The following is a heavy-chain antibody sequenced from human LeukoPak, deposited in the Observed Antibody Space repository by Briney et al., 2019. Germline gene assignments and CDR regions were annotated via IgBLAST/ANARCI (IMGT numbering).Heavy chain of an antibody. Sequence: AGGSLRLSCTASGFTFSGAWMTWVRQAPGKGLEWVANIREDGTEKNYVDSVKGRFTISRDNAKNSLFLQMSNLRAEDTAVYYCARRYSTSSVEDFDYWGQGTLVTVSS. CDR2: IREDGTEK. V-gene: IGHV3-7*01. CDR1: GFTFSGAW. D-gene: IGHD6-6*01. J-gene: IGHJ4*02. CDR3: ARRYSTSSVEDFDY.